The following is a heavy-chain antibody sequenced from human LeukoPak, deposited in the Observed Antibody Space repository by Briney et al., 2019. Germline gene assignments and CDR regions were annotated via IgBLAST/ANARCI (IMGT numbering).Heavy chain of an antibody. CDR3: ARAGDYGSGSCAFDM. V-gene: IGHV3-74*01. D-gene: IGHD3-10*01. Sequence: KTGGSLRLSCAASGFTFSSYWVHWVRQAPGKGLVWVSRIRSDGSTTYADSVKGRFTISRDNAKNTLYLQMNSLRAEDTAVYYCARAGDYGSGSCAFDMWGQGTMVTVSS. CDR1: GFTFSSYW. CDR2: IRSDGST. J-gene: IGHJ3*02.